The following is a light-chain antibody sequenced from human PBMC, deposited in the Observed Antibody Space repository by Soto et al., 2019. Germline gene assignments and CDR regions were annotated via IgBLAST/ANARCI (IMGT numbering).Light chain of an antibody. CDR2: EAS. CDR3: QQYSTYPT. Sequence: DIPMTQSPSTLSAAVGDRVTITCRASQSISVWLAWYQQKPGEAPKLLMHEASSLESGVPSRFSGSGSGTEFTLTINNLQPDDFASYYCQQYSTYPTFGQGTKVEIK. CDR1: QSISVW. V-gene: IGKV1-5*03. J-gene: IGKJ1*01.